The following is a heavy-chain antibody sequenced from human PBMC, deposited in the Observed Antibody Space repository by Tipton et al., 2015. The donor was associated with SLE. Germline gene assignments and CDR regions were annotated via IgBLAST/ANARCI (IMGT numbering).Heavy chain of an antibody. CDR1: GGSISSGSYY. CDR2: IYTSGST. CDR3: AREGFDY. V-gene: IGHV4-61*09. J-gene: IGHJ4*02. Sequence: TLSLTCTVSGGSISSGSYYWSWIRQPAGKGLEWIGHIYTSGSTNYNPSLKSRVTISVDTSKNQFSLKLSSVTAADTAVYYCAREGFDYWGQGTLVTVSS.